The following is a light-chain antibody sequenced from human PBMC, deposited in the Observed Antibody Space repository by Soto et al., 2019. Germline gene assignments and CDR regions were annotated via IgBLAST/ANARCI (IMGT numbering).Light chain of an antibody. CDR3: CSYAGSNTYVI. CDR2: EGT. Sequence: QSALTQPASVSGSPGQSITISCTGTSSDVGSYDLVSWYQHHPGSAPKLMIYEGTERPSGISNRFSGSKSGNSASLTISGLQAEDEADYYCCSYAGSNTYVIFGGGTKGTVL. CDR1: SSDVGSYDL. V-gene: IGLV2-23*01. J-gene: IGLJ2*01.